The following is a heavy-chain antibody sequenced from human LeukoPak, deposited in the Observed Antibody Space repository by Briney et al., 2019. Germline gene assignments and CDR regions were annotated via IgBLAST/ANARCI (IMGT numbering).Heavy chain of an antibody. J-gene: IGHJ4*02. CDR3: ARVSDAYDYFFDY. CDR2: VSRRSSFI. CDR1: GFALSSYS. Sequence: MPGGSLRLSCAASGFALSSYSMNWVRQAPGKGLEWVSSVSRRSSFIFYADSVQGRFTVSRDDAKDSLFLQMNSLRAEDTAVYYCARVSDAYDYFFDYWGQGTLVTVSS. V-gene: IGHV3-21*01. D-gene: IGHD5-12*01.